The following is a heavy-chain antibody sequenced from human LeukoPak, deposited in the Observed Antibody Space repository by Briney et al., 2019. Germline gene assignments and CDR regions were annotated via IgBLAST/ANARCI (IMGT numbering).Heavy chain of an antibody. Sequence: PGGSLRLSCAASGFTFSSYAMSWVRQAPGKGLEWVSAISGSGGSTYYADSVKGRFTISRDNSKNTLYLQMNSLRAEDTAVYYCAKDKGDSSGWLYYFDYWGQGTLVTVSS. CDR2: ISGSGGST. V-gene: IGHV3-23*01. D-gene: IGHD6-19*01. CDR1: GFTFSSYA. J-gene: IGHJ4*02. CDR3: AKDKGDSSGWLYYFDY.